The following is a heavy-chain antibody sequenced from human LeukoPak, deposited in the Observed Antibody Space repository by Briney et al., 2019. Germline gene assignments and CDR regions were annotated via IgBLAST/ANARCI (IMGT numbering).Heavy chain of an antibody. CDR2: INPNSGGT. CDR3: ARVPPPAWRGYYSESWYFDL. Sequence: ASVQVSCKASGYTFTGYYMFWVRQAPGQGLEWMGWINPNSGGTNYAQKFQGRVTISVDTSKNKFSLKLSSVTAADTAVYYCARVPPPAWRGYYSESWYFDLWGRGTLVTVSS. V-gene: IGHV1-2*02. CDR1: GYTFTGYY. D-gene: IGHD3-3*01. J-gene: IGHJ2*01.